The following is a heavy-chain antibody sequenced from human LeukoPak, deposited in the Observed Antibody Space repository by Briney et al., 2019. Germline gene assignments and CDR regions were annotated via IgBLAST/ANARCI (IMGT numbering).Heavy chain of an antibody. D-gene: IGHD6-13*01. CDR1: GDSVSSNSAA. CDR2: TYYRSKWYN. J-gene: IGHJ5*02. V-gene: IGHV6-1*01. CDR3: ARYSSSVGWFDP. Sequence: SQTLSLTCAISGDSVSSNSAAWSWIRQSPSRGLEWLGRTYYRSKWYNDYAVSAKSRITINPDTSMNQFSLQLNSLTPEDTAVYYCARYSSSVGWFDPWGQGTLVTVSS.